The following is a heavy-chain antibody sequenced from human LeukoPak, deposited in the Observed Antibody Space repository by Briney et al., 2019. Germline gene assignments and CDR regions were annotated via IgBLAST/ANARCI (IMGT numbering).Heavy chain of an antibody. CDR3: ARDLSGIAGYTYGRGIDY. V-gene: IGHV3-7*01. CDR1: GFTFSSHW. D-gene: IGHD5-18*01. Sequence: GGSLRLSCAASGFTFSSHWMSWVRQAPGKGLEWVANIKKDGSEKYYVDAVKGRFTISRDNAKTSLYLQMNSLRAEDTAVYYCARDLSGIAGYTYGRGIDYWGQGTLSPSPQ. CDR2: IKKDGSEK. J-gene: IGHJ4*02.